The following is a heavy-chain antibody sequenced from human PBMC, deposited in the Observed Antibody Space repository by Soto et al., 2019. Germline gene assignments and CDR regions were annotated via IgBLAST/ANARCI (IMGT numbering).Heavy chain of an antibody. D-gene: IGHD6-19*01. CDR2: ISSSGSTI. V-gene: IGHV3-11*01. CDR3: VPLDSGWYIVDY. Sequence: QVQLVESGGGLVKPGGSLRLSCAASGFTFSDYYMSWIRQAPGKGLEWVSYISSSGSTIYYADSVKGRFTISRDNAKNPLYLQINSLRAEDTAVYYCVPLDSGWYIVDYWGQGTLVTVSS. J-gene: IGHJ4*02. CDR1: GFTFSDYY.